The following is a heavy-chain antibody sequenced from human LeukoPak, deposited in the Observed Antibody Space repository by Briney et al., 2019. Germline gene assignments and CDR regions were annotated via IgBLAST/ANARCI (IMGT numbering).Heavy chain of an antibody. CDR1: GFTFSSYA. J-gene: IGHJ4*02. V-gene: IGHV3-23*01. CDR3: AKDQGDGYTKGQDY. Sequence: GGSLRLSCAASGFTFSSYAMSWVRQAPGKGLEWVSAISGSGGSTYYADSVKGRFTISRDNSKNTLYLQMNSLRAEDTAVYYCAKDQGDGYTKGQDYWGQGTLVTVSS. D-gene: IGHD5-24*01. CDR2: ISGSGGST.